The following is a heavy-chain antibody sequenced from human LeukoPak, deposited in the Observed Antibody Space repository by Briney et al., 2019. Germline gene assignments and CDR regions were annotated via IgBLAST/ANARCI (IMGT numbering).Heavy chain of an antibody. V-gene: IGHV3-48*03. CDR3: AELGITMIGGV. Sequence: GGSLTLSCAASGFTFSNYAMSWVRQAPGKGLEWVSYISSSGSTIYYADSVKGRFTISRDNAKNPLYLQMNCLRAEDTAVYYCAELGITMIGGVWGKGTTVTISS. J-gene: IGHJ6*04. CDR1: GFTFSNYA. D-gene: IGHD3-10*02. CDR2: ISSSGSTI.